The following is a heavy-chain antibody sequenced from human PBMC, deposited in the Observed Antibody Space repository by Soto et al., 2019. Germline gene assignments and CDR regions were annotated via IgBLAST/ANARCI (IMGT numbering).Heavy chain of an antibody. CDR3: AASVGSSCSNFDY. J-gene: IGHJ4*02. Sequence: QVQLQESGPGLVKPSQTLSLTCTVSGGSISSGGYYWSWIRQHPGKGLEWIGYIYYSGSTYYNPSLPSRVTISVDTSKNQFSLKLRSVTAADTDVYYCAASVGSSCSNFDYWGQGTLVTVSS. CDR1: GGSISSGGYY. D-gene: IGHD1-26*01. V-gene: IGHV4-31*03. CDR2: IYYSGST.